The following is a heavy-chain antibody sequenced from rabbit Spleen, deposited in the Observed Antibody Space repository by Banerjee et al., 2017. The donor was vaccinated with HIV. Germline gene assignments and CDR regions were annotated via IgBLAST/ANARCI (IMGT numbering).Heavy chain of an antibody. CDR1: GIFFSSTHW. CDR2: IYTGSTGTI. V-gene: IGHV1S40*01. J-gene: IGHJ4*01. CDR3: TRNFDL. Sequence: QSLEESGGDLVKPEASMTLTCTASGIFFSSTHWIYWVRQAPGKGLEWIGTIYTGSTGTIDYASWVNGRFTISKTSSTTVTLQMTSLTDADTATYFCTRNFDLWGPGTLVTVS.